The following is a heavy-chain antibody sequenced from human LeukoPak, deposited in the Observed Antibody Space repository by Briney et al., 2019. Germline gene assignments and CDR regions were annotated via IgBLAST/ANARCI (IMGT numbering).Heavy chain of an antibody. CDR1: GYSFTSYW. Sequence: ESLKISCKGSGYSFTSYWIGWVRQMPGKGLEWMGIIYPGDSDTRYSPSFQGQVTISADKSISTAYLQWSSLKASDTAMYYCARRDGYNGEYDAFDIWGQGTMVTVSS. D-gene: IGHD5-24*01. CDR3: ARRDGYNGEYDAFDI. V-gene: IGHV5-51*01. J-gene: IGHJ3*02. CDR2: IYPGDSDT.